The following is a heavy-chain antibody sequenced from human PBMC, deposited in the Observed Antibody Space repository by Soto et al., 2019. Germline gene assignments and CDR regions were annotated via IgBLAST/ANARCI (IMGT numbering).Heavy chain of an antibody. CDR3: ARPYYGSSGYLRDDAFDI. CDR2: IIPIFGTA. CDR1: GGTFSGYA. Sequence: SVMVSCKASGGTFSGYAISWVRQAPGQGLEWMGGIIPIFGTANYAQKFQGRVTITADKSTSTAYMELSSLRSEDTAVYYCARPYYGSSGYLRDDAFDIWGQGTMVT. J-gene: IGHJ3*02. D-gene: IGHD3-22*01. V-gene: IGHV1-69*06.